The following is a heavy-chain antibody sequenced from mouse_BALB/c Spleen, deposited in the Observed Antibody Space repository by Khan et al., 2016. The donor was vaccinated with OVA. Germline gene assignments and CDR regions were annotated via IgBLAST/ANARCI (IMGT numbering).Heavy chain of an antibody. CDR1: GFSLTDYG. Sequence: QIQLVQSGPGLVAPSQSLSITCTVSGFSLTDYGVSWIRQPPGKGLEWLAVIWGGGSTYYNSALKSRLSISKDTSKSQVFLKMNSLQTDDTAMYYCAKGVWSYYFALDYWGQGTSVTVSS. CDR2: IWGGGST. V-gene: IGHV2-6-5*01. J-gene: IGHJ4*01. CDR3: AKGVWSYYFALDY.